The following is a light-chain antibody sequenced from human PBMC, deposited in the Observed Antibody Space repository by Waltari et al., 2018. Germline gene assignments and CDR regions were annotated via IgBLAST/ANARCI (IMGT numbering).Light chain of an antibody. V-gene: IGKV4-1*01. CDR2: WAS. CDR3: QQYCSSPLT. Sequence: DIVLTQSPDSLAVSLGERATINCKSSQRLLYSSANKNCLAWSPQKAGHPPKLLIYWASTREPGVPDQFSGSGSGTDFTLTISSLQAEDVAVYYCQQYCSSPLTFGGGTKVEIK. CDR1: QRLLYSSANKNC. J-gene: IGKJ4*01.